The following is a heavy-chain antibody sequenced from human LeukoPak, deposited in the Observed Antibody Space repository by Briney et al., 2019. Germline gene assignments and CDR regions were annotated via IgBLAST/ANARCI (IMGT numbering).Heavy chain of an antibody. CDR2: IYYSGST. V-gene: IGHV4-39*07. CDR3: AREEGRGSYQIFDY. D-gene: IGHD1-26*01. CDR1: GGSISSSSYS. J-gene: IGHJ4*02. Sequence: SETLSLTCTVSGGSISSSSYSWGWIRQPPGKGLEWIGSIYYSGSTYYNPSLKSRVTISVDTSKNQFSLKLSSVTAADTAVYYCAREEGRGSYQIFDYWGQGTLVTVSS.